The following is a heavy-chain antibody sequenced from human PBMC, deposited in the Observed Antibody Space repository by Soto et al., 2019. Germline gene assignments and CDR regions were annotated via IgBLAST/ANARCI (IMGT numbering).Heavy chain of an antibody. CDR2: ISGRGGST. CDR1: GFTFSTYA. V-gene: IGHV3-23*01. CDR3: ARAVAGTYYYVDV. Sequence: AGGSLRLSCAASGFTFSTYAMTWVRQAPGKGLEWVSAISGRGGSTFYEDSVKGRFSISRDNSKNTLSLQMNSLRAEDTAAYYCARAVAGTYYYVDVWGKGTTVTVSS. D-gene: IGHD6-19*01. J-gene: IGHJ6*03.